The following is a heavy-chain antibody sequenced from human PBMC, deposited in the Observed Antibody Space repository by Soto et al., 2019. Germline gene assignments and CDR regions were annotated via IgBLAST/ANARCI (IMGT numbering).Heavy chain of an antibody. CDR2: IYYSGST. CDR1: GGSVSSGSYY. CDR3: ASVTRTCISTSCYRYYYGMDV. J-gene: IGHJ6*02. Sequence: SETLSLTCTVSGGSVSSGSYYWSWIRQPPGKGLEWIGYIYYSGSTNYNTSLKSRVTISVDTSENQFSLKLSSVTAADTAVYYCASVTRTCISTSCYRYYYGMDVWGQGTTVTVSS. V-gene: IGHV4-61*01. D-gene: IGHD2-2*02.